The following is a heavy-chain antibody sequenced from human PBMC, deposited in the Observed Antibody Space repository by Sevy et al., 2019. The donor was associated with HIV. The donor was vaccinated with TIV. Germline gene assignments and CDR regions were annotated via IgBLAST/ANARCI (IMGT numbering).Heavy chain of an antibody. CDR2: INPNSGGT. Sequence: ASVKVSCKASGYTFTGYYMHWVRQAPGQGFEWMGWINPNSGGTNYAQKFQGRVTMTRDTSISTAYMELTRLTSDDTAVYYCARAGDRRHFDYRGQGTLVTVSS. CDR3: ARAGDRRHFDY. CDR1: GYTFTGYY. D-gene: IGHD1-1*01. V-gene: IGHV1-2*02. J-gene: IGHJ4*02.